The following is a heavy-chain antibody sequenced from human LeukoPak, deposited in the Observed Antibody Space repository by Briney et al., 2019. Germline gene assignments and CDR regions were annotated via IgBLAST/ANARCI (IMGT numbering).Heavy chain of an antibody. CDR2: IVVCSGNT. D-gene: IGHD5-18*01. J-gene: IGHJ4*02. CDR1: GFTVTSSA. Sequence: GTSVKLSCTAAGFTVTSSAVQWGRQARGQRLKWLGWIVVCSGNTNTAQKQQERVAISRDMSTITASMELSRLRSEDTAVYYCAAVSGIRGYSYTFDYWGQGTLVTVSS. CDR3: AAVSGIRGYSYTFDY. V-gene: IGHV1-58*01.